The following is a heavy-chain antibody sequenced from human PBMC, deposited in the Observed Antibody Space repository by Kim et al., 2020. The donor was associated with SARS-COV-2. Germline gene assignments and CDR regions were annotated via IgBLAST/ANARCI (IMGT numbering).Heavy chain of an antibody. Sequence: ASVKVSCKASGYTFTSYAMHWVRQAPGQRLEWMGWINAGNGNTKYSQKFQGRVTITRDTSASTAYMELSSLRSEDTAVYYCARAGDYDSSEGNWFDPWGQGTLVTVSS. J-gene: IGHJ5*02. CDR3: ARAGDYDSSEGNWFDP. CDR2: INAGNGNT. V-gene: IGHV1-3*01. CDR1: GYTFTSYA. D-gene: IGHD3-22*01.